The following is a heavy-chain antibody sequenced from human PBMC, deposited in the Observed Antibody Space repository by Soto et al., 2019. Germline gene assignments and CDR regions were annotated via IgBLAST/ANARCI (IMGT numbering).Heavy chain of an antibody. CDR1: GGTFSSYA. Sequence: SVKVSCKASGGTFSSYAISWVRQAPGQRLEWKGGIIPIFGTANYAQKFQGRVTITADESTSTAYMEMSSLRSEDTAVFYFARVSGDGYNSFYYYGRDVWGQGTTVTVSS. V-gene: IGHV1-69*13. D-gene: IGHD5-12*01. CDR2: IIPIFGTA. J-gene: IGHJ6*02. CDR3: ARVSGDGYNSFYYYGRDV.